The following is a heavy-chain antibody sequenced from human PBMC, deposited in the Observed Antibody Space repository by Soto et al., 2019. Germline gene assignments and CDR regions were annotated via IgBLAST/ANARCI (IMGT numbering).Heavy chain of an antibody. V-gene: IGHV4-59*01. J-gene: IGHJ4*02. D-gene: IGHD2-21*02. CDR2: IYYSGST. CDR3: ARTYCGGDCYPFDY. Sequence: SETLSLTCTVSGGSISSYYWSWIRQPPGKGLEWIGYIYYSGSTNYNPSLKSRVTISVDTSKNQFSLKLNSVTAADTAVYYCARTYCGGDCYPFDYWGQGTLVTVSA. CDR1: GGSISSYY.